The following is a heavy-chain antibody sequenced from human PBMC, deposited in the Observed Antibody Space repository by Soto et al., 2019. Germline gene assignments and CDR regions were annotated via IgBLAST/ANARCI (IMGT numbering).Heavy chain of an antibody. V-gene: IGHV3-21*01. CDR2: ISSSSSYI. Sequence: EVQLVESGGGLVKPGGSLRLSCAASGFTFSSYSMNWVRQAPGKGLEWVSSISSSSSYIYYADSVKGRFTISRDNAKNSLYLQTNSLRPEDTAVYYCARGVETDGMDVWGQGTTVTVSS. CDR1: GFTFSSYS. CDR3: ARGVETDGMDV. J-gene: IGHJ6*02. D-gene: IGHD2-21*02.